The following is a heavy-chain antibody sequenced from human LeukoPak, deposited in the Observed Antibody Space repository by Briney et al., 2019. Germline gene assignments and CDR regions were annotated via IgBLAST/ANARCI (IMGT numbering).Heavy chain of an antibody. V-gene: IGHV5-51*01. D-gene: IGHD5-18*01. CDR1: GYSFTSYW. J-gene: IGHJ4*02. CDR3: ARQEYSYGYGY. CDR2: IYPGDSDT. Sequence: GESLQISCKGSGYSFTSYWISWVRQMPGKGLEWMGIIYPGDSDTRYSPSFQGQVTISADKSISTAYLQWSSLKASDTAMYYCARQEYSYGYGYWGQGTLVTVSS.